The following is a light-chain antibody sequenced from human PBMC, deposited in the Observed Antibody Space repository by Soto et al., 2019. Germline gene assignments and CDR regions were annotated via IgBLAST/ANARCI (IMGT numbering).Light chain of an antibody. CDR3: CSYGGSTTFVV. J-gene: IGLJ2*01. CDR1: RYDVGGYTY. V-gene: IGLV2-23*02. Sequence: QSALTQTPSVPGSPGQSVPISCTGTRYDVGGYTYVSWYQQHPGKAPKLMIYEVNQRPSGVSNRFSGSKSGNTASLTISGLQAEDEADYYCCSYGGSTTFVVFGGGTKVTVL. CDR2: EVN.